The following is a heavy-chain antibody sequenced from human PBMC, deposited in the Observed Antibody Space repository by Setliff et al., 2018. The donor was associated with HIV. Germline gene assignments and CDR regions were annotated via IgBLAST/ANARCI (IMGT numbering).Heavy chain of an antibody. J-gene: IGHJ4*02. D-gene: IGHD2-21*02. CDR2: IYYSGST. CDR3: ARVVGTRAVDY. V-gene: IGHV4-59*08. CDR1: GASISSYY. Sequence: SETLSLTCTVSGASISSYYWSWIRQPPGKGLEWIGYIYYSGSTYYNPSLNSRVTISVDTSKNQFSLKLSSVTAADTAVYYCARVVGTRAVDYWGQGTLVTVSS.